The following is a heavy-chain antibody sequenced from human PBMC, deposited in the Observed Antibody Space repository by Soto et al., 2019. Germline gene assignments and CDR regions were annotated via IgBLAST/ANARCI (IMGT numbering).Heavy chain of an antibody. CDR2: LSGSGGST. Sequence: EVQLLESGGGLVQPGGSLRLPGSASGSTFGSYPMSWVPRAPGKGWGWVSALSGSGGSTYYADSVKGRFTVSRDNSKNTLYRQMNSLRAEDTAVYYCAKRWGSGSYYPSPFDYWGQGTLVTVSS. CDR1: GSTFGSYP. J-gene: IGHJ4*02. V-gene: IGHV3-23*01. D-gene: IGHD3-10*01. CDR3: AKRWGSGSYYPSPFDY.